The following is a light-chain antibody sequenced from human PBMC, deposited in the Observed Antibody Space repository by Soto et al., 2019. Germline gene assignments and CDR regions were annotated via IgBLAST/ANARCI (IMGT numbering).Light chain of an antibody. CDR1: QSVSGY. CDR2: DVS. J-gene: IGKJ5*01. Sequence: ETELTHTRSTLCLSAGDCATLSWRASQSVSGYLAWYQQKPDQAPRLLIYDVSNRATGIPARFSGSGSGTDFTFTFSSLEPEDFAIYYCQQRNYWQVTFGQGTRLEI. V-gene: IGKV3-11*01. CDR3: QQRNYWQVT.